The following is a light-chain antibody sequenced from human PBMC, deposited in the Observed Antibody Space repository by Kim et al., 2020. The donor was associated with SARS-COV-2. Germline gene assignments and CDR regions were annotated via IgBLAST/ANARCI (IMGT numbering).Light chain of an antibody. V-gene: IGKV1-5*03. CDR3: QHYSRFPYT. J-gene: IGKJ2*01. CDR2: LAS. CDR1: ENIGTW. Sequence: DIQMTQSPSTLSASVGDRVTITCRASENIGTWLAWYQQKPGSAPSLLIYLASTLESGVPSRFSGTGSGTEFSLSITSLQPDDFATYYCQHYSRFPYTFGQGTKLEI.